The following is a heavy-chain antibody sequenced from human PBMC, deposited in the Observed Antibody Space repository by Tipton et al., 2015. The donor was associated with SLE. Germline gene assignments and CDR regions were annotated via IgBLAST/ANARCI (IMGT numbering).Heavy chain of an antibody. J-gene: IGHJ3*02. Sequence: TLSLTCTVSGGSISSHYWSWIRQPPGKGLEWIGHIYYSGSTNYNPSLKSRVTISVDTSKNQFSLKLSSVTAADTAVYYCARDWHSSSPWAFDIWGQGTMVTVS. CDR1: GGSISSHY. CDR3: ARDWHSSSPWAFDI. V-gene: IGHV4-59*11. D-gene: IGHD6-13*01. CDR2: IYYSGST.